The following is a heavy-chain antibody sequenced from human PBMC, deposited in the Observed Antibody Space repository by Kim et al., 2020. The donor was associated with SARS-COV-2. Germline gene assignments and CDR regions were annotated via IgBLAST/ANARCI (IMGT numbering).Heavy chain of an antibody. Sequence: GGSLRLSCAASGFTFSSYGMHWVRQAPGKGLEWVAVISYDGSNKYYADSVKGRFTISRDNSKNTLYLQMNSLRAEDTAVYYCAKEAPLYGSGSILSAWFDPWGQGTLVTVSS. CDR3: AKEAPLYGSGSILSAWFDP. D-gene: IGHD3-10*01. CDR1: GFTFSSYG. CDR2: ISYDGSNK. V-gene: IGHV3-30*18. J-gene: IGHJ5*02.